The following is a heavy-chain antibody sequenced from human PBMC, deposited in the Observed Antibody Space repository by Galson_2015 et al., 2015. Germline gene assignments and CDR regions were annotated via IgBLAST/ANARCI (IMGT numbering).Heavy chain of an antibody. CDR3: ARASEWGIAAAAMGY. Sequence: SLRLSCAASGFTFSSYGMHWVRQAPGKGLEWVAVIWYDGSNKYYADSVKGRFTISRDNSKNTLYLQMNSPRAEDTAVYYCARASEWGIAAAAMGYWGQGTLVTVSS. V-gene: IGHV3-33*01. CDR2: IWYDGSNK. D-gene: IGHD6-13*01. CDR1: GFTFSSYG. J-gene: IGHJ4*02.